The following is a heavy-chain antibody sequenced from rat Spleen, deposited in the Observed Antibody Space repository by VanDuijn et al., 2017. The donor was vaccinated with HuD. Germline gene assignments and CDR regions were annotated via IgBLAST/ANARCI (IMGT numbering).Heavy chain of an antibody. D-gene: IGHD1-7*01. Sequence: DLEWIAAISSGGNTYYNSVLKSRLSISRDTSKNQVFLKMNSLQTDDTGTYYCTRAHTTGIPMFDYWGQGVMVTVSS. V-gene: IGHV2-6*01. CDR2: ISSGGNT. CDR3: TRAHTTGIPMFDY. J-gene: IGHJ2*01.